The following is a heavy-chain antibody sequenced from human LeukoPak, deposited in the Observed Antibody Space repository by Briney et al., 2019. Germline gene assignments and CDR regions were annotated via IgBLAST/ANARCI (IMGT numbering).Heavy chain of an antibody. Sequence: PSETLSLTCNVSGGSISSYYWGWIRQPPGKGLEWIGSIYYSGSTYYNPSLKSRVTISVDTSKNQFSLKLSSVTAADTAVYYCARFVAVAGPVDYWGQGTLVTVSS. CDR1: GGSISSYY. D-gene: IGHD6-19*01. V-gene: IGHV4-39*07. CDR2: IYYSGST. J-gene: IGHJ4*02. CDR3: ARFVAVAGPVDY.